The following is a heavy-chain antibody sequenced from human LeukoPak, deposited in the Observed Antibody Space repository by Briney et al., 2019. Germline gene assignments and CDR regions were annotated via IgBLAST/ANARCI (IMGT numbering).Heavy chain of an antibody. V-gene: IGHV4-59*08. Sequence: SETLSLTCTVSGGSIGSNYWTWIRQPPGKGLEYIGYIYYTGGTNYNPSLRSRVTISVDTSKNQFSLKLSSVTAADTAVYFCAKYGNSGWVIDNWGQGTLVTVSS. D-gene: IGHD6-19*01. CDR1: GGSIGSNY. J-gene: IGHJ4*02. CDR3: AKYGNSGWVIDN. CDR2: IYYTGGT.